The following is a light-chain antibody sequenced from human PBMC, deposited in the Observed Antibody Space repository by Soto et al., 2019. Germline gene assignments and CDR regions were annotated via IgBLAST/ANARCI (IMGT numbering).Light chain of an antibody. CDR1: QNIISN. V-gene: IGKV3-15*01. CDR3: QQYNIWPIT. CDR2: GAS. Sequence: EIVMTQSPATLSVSPGGRVTLSFRASQNIISNLAWYQQEPGQAPRLLIYGASTRATGIPARFSGSGSGTEFTLTISSLQSEDFAVYYCQQYNIWPITFGQGTRRRL. J-gene: IGKJ5*01.